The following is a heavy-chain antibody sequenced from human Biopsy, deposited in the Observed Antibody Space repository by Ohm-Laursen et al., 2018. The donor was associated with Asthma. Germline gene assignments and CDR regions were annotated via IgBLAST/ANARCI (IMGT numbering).Heavy chain of an antibody. D-gene: IGHD3-3*02. CDR1: GFTFNSYW. Sequence: SLRLSCTASGFTFNSYWMSWVRQVPGKGLEWVANIKHDGTEKNHVDSLKGRFTISRDNAKNSLYLQMNSLRAEDMAVYYCARTFHFWSPYHAEHYQLWGQGTLVTVSS. CDR2: IKHDGTEK. J-gene: IGHJ1*01. V-gene: IGHV3-7*01. CDR3: ARTFHFWSPYHAEHYQL.